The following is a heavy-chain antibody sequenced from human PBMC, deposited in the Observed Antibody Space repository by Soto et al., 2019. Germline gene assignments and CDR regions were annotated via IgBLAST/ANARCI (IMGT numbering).Heavy chain of an antibody. Sequence: QVQLVESGGGLVKPGASLRLSCATSGFTFSDYYMSWIRQAPGKGLEWVSYIGTRGNTKYYADSVRGRFTISRDNAKNSLYLQMNSLRADDTAVYYCARDGTEYYGEYYDYWGQGIPVTVSS. D-gene: IGHD4-17*01. J-gene: IGHJ4*02. CDR1: GFTFSDYY. CDR3: ARDGTEYYGEYYDY. V-gene: IGHV3-11*01. CDR2: IGTRGNTK.